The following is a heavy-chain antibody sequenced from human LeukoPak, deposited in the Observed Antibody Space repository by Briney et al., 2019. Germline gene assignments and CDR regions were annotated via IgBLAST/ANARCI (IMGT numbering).Heavy chain of an antibody. CDR1: GVSISSYY. CDR3: ARLEGYHNWFDP. Sequence: SETLSLTCTVSGVSISSYYWSWVRQPPGKGLEWVGYIYYSGSTNYNPSLKSRVTISVDTSKNQFSLKLSSVTAADTAVYYCARLEGYHNWFDPWGQGTLVTVSS. V-gene: IGHV4-59*01. CDR2: IYYSGST. J-gene: IGHJ5*02. D-gene: IGHD6-13*01.